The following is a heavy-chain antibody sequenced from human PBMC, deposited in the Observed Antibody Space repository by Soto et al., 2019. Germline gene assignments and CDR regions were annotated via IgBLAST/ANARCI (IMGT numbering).Heavy chain of an antibody. CDR1: GYTFTGYY. Sequence: ASVKVSCKASGYTFTGYYMHWVRQAPGQGLEWMGWINPNSGGTNYAQKFQGWVTMTRDASTSTAYMELRRLRSDDTAVYYCAAFMGARLYLFDPWGQGTLVTVSS. CDR3: AAFMGARLYLFDP. J-gene: IGHJ5*02. V-gene: IGHV1-2*04. CDR2: INPNSGGT. D-gene: IGHD1-26*01.